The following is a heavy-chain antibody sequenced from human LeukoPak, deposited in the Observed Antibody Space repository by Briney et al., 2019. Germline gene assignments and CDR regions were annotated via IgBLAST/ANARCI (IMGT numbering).Heavy chain of an antibody. J-gene: IGHJ4*02. Sequence: PSETLSLTCTVSGGSISGYYLTWIRQPPGKGLEWIGYIYSSGSTEYNPSLKSRVTISVDTSKNQFSLNLSSVTAADTAVYYCARVDTPFQPGDYWGQGTLVTVSS. D-gene: IGHD2-2*02. CDR1: GGSISGYY. CDR3: ARVDTPFQPGDY. V-gene: IGHV4-59*01. CDR2: IYSSGST.